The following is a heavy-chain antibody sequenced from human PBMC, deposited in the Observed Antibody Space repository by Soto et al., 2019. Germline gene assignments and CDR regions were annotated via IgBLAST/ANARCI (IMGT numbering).Heavy chain of an antibody. D-gene: IGHD3-3*01. CDR2: IVVGSGNT. CDR3: AAVYDFWSSSVGYGMDV. J-gene: IGHJ6*02. Sequence: ASVKVSCKASGFTFTSSAVQWVRQARGQRLEWIGWIVVGSGNTNYAQKFQERVTITRDMSTSTAYMELSSLRSEDTAVYYCAAVYDFWSSSVGYGMDVWGQGTTVTVSS. V-gene: IGHV1-58*01. CDR1: GFTFTSSA.